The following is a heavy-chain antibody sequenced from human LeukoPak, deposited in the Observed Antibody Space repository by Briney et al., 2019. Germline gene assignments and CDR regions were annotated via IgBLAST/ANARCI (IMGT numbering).Heavy chain of an antibody. J-gene: IGHJ4*02. V-gene: IGHV3-23*01. CDR1: GFTFSSYA. Sequence: GGSLRLSCAASGFTFSSYAMSWVRQAPGKGLEWVSAISGSGGSTYYADSVKGRFTISRDNSNNTLYLQMNSLRAEDTAVYYCAKRLNDYGNLRDYWGQGTLVTVSS. CDR2: ISGSGGST. CDR3: AKRLNDYGNLRDY. D-gene: IGHD4-11*01.